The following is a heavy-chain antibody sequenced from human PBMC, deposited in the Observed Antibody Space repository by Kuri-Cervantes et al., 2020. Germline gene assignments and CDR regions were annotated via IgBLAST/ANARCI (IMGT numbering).Heavy chain of an antibody. CDR3: AKESSGYCLDY. CDR1: GFTFSTYW. J-gene: IGHJ4*02. V-gene: IGHV3-7*01. Sequence: GESLKISCAASGFTFSTYWMAWVRQAPGEGLEWVANIKYDSGETQYLDSVKGRFTISRDNAKNSLFLQLSTLRAEDTAVYYCAKESSGYCLDYWGQGTLVTVSS. D-gene: IGHD3-22*01. CDR2: IKYDSGET.